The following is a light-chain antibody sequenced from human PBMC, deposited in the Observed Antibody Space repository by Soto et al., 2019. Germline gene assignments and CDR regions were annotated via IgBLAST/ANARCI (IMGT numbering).Light chain of an antibody. CDR1: SSDVGGYNY. J-gene: IGLJ1*01. CDR3: SSDTSSPT. CDR2: DVS. Sequence: QSVLTQPASVSGSPGQSITISCTGTSSDVGGYNYVSWYQQHPGKAPKLMIYDVSNRPSGVSNRFSGSKSGNTASLTISGLQAEDEADYYCSSDTSSPTFGTGTKVTVL. V-gene: IGLV2-14*01.